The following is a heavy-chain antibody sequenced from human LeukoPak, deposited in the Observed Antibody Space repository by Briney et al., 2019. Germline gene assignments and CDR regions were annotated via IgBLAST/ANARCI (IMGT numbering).Heavy chain of an antibody. V-gene: IGHV1-2*02. CDR2: INPNSGGT. D-gene: IGHD4-23*01. Sequence: ASVKVSCKASGYTFTGYYMHWVRQAPGQGHEWMGWINPNSGGTNYAQKFQGRVTMTRDTSISTAYMELSRLRSDDTAVYYCARTTVVTHWDFDYWGQGTLVTVSS. J-gene: IGHJ4*02. CDR3: ARTTVVTHWDFDY. CDR1: GYTFTGYY.